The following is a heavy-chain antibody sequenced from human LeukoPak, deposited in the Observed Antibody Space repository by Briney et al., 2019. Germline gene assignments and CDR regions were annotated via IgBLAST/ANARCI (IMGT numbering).Heavy chain of an antibody. V-gene: IGHV3-23*01. CDR3: AKTGPRSGSLYYFDY. CDR1: GFTFSSYA. J-gene: IGHJ4*02. Sequence: GGSLRLSCAASGFTFSSYAMSWVRQAPGKGLEWVSAISGSGGSTYYTDSVKGRFIISRDNSKNTLYLQMISLRAEDTAVYYCAKTGPRSGSLYYFDYWGQGTLVTVSS. D-gene: IGHD1-26*01. CDR2: ISGSGGST.